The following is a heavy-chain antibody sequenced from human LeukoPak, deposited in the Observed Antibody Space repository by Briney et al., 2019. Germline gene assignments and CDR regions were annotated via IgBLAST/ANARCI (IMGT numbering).Heavy chain of an antibody. CDR1: GFTVSSNY. V-gene: IGHV3-66*01. J-gene: IGHJ3*02. Sequence: GRSLRLSCAASGFTVSSNYMSWVRQAPGKGLEWVSVIYSGGSTYYADSVKGRFTISRDNSKNTLYLQMNSLRAEDTAVYYCAVDIAAAGRGSDAFDIWGQGTMVTVSS. CDR2: IYSGGST. CDR3: AVDIAAAGRGSDAFDI. D-gene: IGHD6-13*01.